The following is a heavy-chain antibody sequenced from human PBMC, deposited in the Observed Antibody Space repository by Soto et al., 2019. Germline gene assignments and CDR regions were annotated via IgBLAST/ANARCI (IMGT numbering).Heavy chain of an antibody. J-gene: IGHJ3*02. Sequence: GGSLRLSCAASGFTFSSYSMNWVRQAPGKGLEWVSSISSSSSYIYYADSVKGRFTISRDNAKNSLYLQMNSLRAEDTAVYYCASHDDILTGYGHDAFDIWGQGTMVTVSS. D-gene: IGHD3-9*01. V-gene: IGHV3-21*01. CDR1: GFTFSSYS. CDR2: ISSSSSYI. CDR3: ASHDDILTGYGHDAFDI.